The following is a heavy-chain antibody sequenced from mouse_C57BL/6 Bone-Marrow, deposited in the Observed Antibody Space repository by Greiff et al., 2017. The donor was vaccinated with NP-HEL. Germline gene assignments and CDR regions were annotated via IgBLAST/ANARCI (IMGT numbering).Heavy chain of an antibody. Sequence: QVQLQQPGTELVKPGASVKLSCKASGYTFTSYWMHWVKQRPGQGLEWIGNINTSNGGTNYNEKFKSKATLTVDKSSSTAYMQLSSLTSEDSAVYYCARKGPFRSYDYFDYWGQGTTLTVSS. CDR1: GYTFTSYW. J-gene: IGHJ2*01. CDR2: INTSNGGT. D-gene: IGHD2-3*01. CDR3: ARKGPFRSYDYFDY. V-gene: IGHV1-53*01.